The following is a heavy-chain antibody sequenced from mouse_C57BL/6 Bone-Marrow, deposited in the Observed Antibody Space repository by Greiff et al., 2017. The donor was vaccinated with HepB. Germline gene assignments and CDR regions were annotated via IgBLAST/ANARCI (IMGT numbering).Heavy chain of an antibody. Sequence: EVQLQQSGPELVKPGASVKISCTASGYSFTDYNMNWVKQSNGKSLEWIGVINPNYGTTSYNQKFKGKATLTVDHSSSTAYMQLNSLTSEDSAVYYCARPFITTVVAPFDYWGQGTTLTVSS. CDR2: INPNYGTT. J-gene: IGHJ2*01. V-gene: IGHV1-39*01. CDR3: ARPFITTVVAPFDY. D-gene: IGHD1-1*01. CDR1: GYSFTDYN.